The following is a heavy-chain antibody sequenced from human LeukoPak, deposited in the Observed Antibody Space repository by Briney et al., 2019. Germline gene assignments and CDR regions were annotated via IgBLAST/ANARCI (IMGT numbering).Heavy chain of an antibody. V-gene: IGHV1-46*01. CDR2: INPSGGST. Sequence: ASVKVSCKASGYTFTSYYMHWVRQAPGQGLEWMGIINPSGGSTSYAQKFQGRVTMTRDMSTSTVYMELSSLRSEDTAVYYCARGYCSSTSCYSQVRKRASIAAAAPEDRADWLDPWGQGTLVTVSS. CDR1: GYTFTSYY. J-gene: IGHJ5*02. D-gene: IGHD2-2*02. CDR3: ARGYCSSTSCYSQVRKRASIAAAAPEDRADWLDP.